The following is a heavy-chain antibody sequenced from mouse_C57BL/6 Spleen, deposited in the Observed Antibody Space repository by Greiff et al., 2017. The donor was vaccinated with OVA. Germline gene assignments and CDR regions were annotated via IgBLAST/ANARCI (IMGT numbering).Heavy chain of an antibody. J-gene: IGHJ3*01. CDR1: GYTFTSYW. CDR2: IDPSDSYT. V-gene: IGHV1-50*01. CDR3: ARRGNYYGSSTFAY. D-gene: IGHD1-1*01. Sequence: QVQLQQPGAELVKPGASVKLSCKASGYTFTSYWMQWVKQRPGQGLEWIGEIDPSDSYTNYNQKFKGKATLTVDTSSSTAYMQLSSLTSEDSAVYYCARRGNYYGSSTFAYGGQGTRVTVSA.